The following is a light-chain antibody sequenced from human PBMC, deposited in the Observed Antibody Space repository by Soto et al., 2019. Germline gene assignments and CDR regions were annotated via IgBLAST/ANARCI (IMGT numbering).Light chain of an antibody. CDR2: DAT. CDR1: QNINSY. Sequence: DIQMTQSPSSLSASVGDRVTIICRASQNINSYLAWFQQKPGKAPKSLIYDATSLQSGVPSGFSGSGSGTDVSLTVSSLQPQDAATYYCQQYERYNPSFGGGTKLEI. V-gene: IGKV1-16*01. J-gene: IGKJ4*01. CDR3: QQYERYNPS.